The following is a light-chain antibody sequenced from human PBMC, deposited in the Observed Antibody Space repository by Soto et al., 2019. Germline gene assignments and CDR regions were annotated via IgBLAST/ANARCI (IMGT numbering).Light chain of an antibody. V-gene: IGKV4-1*01. CDR1: QSILYSSNNKNY. CDR2: WTS. Sequence: DIVMTQSPDCLAVSLGERATINCKSSQSILYSSNNKNYLAWYQQKAGPTPKLLFSWTSSRQSGVPNRLSGRASETDFTPTISSLHTEDVAIYYCKQPYEAPFTFGQGTKVELK. CDR3: KQPYEAPFT. J-gene: IGKJ2*01.